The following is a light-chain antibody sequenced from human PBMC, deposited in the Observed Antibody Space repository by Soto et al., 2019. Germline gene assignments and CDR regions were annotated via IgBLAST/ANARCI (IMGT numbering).Light chain of an antibody. CDR1: SSDVGTYSI. V-gene: IGLV2-23*02. CDR3: CSYAGRSTYV. Sequence: QSVLTQPASVSGSPGQSITISCAGTSSDVGTYSIVSWYQQYPGKAPKLMIYEVFKRPSGVSNRFSGSKSGNTASLTISGLQAEDEADYYCCSYAGRSTYVFGTGTRSPS. J-gene: IGLJ1*01. CDR2: EVF.